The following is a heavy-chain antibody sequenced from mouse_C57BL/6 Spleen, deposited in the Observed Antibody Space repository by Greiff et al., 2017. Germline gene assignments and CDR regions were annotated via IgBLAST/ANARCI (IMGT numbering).Heavy chain of an antibody. J-gene: IGHJ2*01. D-gene: IGHD2-4*01. CDR1: GFTFSSYG. V-gene: IGHV5-6*01. CDR2: ISSGGSYT. Sequence: EVKLMESGGDLVKPGGSLKLSCAASGFTFSSYGMSWVRQTPDKRLEWVATISSGGSYTYYPDSVKGRFTISRDNAKNTLYLQMSSLKSEDTAMYYCARQVITTYYFDYWGQGTTLTVSS. CDR3: ARQVITTYYFDY.